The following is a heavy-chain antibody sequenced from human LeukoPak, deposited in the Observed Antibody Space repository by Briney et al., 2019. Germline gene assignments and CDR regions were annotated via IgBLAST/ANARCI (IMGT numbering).Heavy chain of an antibody. Sequence: PSETLSLTCIVSGDSISGHYWSWIRQPPGKGLEWIGYVYYTGSTNYNPSLKSRVTMFEDKSKNQFSLRLYSVTVADTAVYYCARHFAYSSSSYFDYWGQGSLVTVSS. J-gene: IGHJ4*02. CDR1: GDSISGHY. CDR3: ARHFAYSSSSYFDY. D-gene: IGHD6-6*01. CDR2: VYYTGST. V-gene: IGHV4-59*08.